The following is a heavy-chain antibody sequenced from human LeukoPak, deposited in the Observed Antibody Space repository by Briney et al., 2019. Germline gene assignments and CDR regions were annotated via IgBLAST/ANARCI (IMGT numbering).Heavy chain of an antibody. CDR2: ISWNSGDI. Sequence: PGRSLRPSCTVPGFTFTDLGVHCGRQAPRERVEWGAGISWNSGDIGYADAVKGRFTISRDNATSSLFFQMNSLKVDHTAFYYCARDRDESWGLSDFDSWGRGTLVTVSP. CDR1: GFTFTDLG. D-gene: IGHD7-27*01. J-gene: IGHJ4*02. V-gene: IGHV3-9*01. CDR3: ARDRDESWGLSDFDS.